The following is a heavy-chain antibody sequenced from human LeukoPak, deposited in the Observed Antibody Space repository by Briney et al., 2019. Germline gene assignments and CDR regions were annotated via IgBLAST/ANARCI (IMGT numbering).Heavy chain of an antibody. CDR1: GGSISSSNW. D-gene: IGHD3-10*01. CDR2: IYHGGTT. Sequence: SGTLSLTCAVSGGSISSSNWWTWVRQPPGKGLEWIGEIYHGGTTIYNPSLKTRVTISLDRSKNHFSLKVRSVTAADTAVYYCARDRIYGSGSDHFDYWGQGTLVTVSS. V-gene: IGHV4-4*02. CDR3: ARDRIYGSGSDHFDY. J-gene: IGHJ4*02.